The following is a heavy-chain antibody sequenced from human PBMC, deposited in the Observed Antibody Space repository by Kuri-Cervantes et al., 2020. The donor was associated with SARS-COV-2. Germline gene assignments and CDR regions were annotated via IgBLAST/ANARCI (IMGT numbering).Heavy chain of an antibody. V-gene: IGHV1-2*02. J-gene: IGHJ4*02. CDR2: INPNSGGT. Sequence: ASVKVSCYASGYAFTAYYMHWVRQAPGQGREWMGWINPNSGGTGYAQKFQGRVTITRNTSISQAYMELNSLNSADTAVYYCARRDYAFCVGYWIGHYFGHWGQGTLVTVSS. D-gene: IGHD3-3*01. CDR3: ARRDYAFCVGYWIGHYFGH. CDR1: GYAFTAYY.